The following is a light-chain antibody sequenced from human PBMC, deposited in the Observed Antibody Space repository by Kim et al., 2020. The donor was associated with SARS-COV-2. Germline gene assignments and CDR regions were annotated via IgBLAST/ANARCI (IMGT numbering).Light chain of an antibody. CDR2: LGS. J-gene: IGKJ2*01. V-gene: IGKV2-28*01. CDR1: QSLLHRNGHNY. CDR3: MQALQAPYT. Sequence: DIVVTQSPLSLSVTPGEPASISCRSSQSLLHRNGHNYLDWHLQKPGQSPQLLIYLGSSRASGVPDRFSGSGSGSDFTLKISRVEAEEDGVYYCMQALQAPYTFGQGTKLEI.